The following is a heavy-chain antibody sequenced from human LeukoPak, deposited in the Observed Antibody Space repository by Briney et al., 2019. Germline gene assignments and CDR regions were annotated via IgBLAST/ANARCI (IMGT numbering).Heavy chain of an antibody. CDR2: IYYSGST. D-gene: IGHD5/OR15-5a*01. Sequence: SETLSLTCSVSNGSINNHYWSWIRQPPGKGLEWIGYIYYSGSTNYNPSLMSRVTISLDTSKRQFSLRLRSVTAADTAVYYCARLMVSTNCFDFWGQGTLVTVSS. CDR1: NGSINNHY. CDR3: ARLMVSTNCFDF. J-gene: IGHJ4*02. V-gene: IGHV4-59*08.